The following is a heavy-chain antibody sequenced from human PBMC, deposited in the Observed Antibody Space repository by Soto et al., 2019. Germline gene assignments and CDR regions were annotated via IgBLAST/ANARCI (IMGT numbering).Heavy chain of an antibody. CDR1: GGSISSYY. CDR3: ARAEVLRYLVDY. J-gene: IGHJ4*02. V-gene: IGHV4-59*06. Sequence: SETLSLTCTVSGGSISSYYWSWIRQHPGKGLEWIGYIYYSGSTYYNPSLKSRVTISVDTSKNQFSLKLSSVTAADTAVYYCARAEVLRYLVDYWGQGTLVTVSS. CDR2: IYYSGST. D-gene: IGHD3-9*01.